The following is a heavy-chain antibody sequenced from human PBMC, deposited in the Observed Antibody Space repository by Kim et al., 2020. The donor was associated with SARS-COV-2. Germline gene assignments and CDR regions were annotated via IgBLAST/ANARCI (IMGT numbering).Heavy chain of an antibody. Sequence: GGSLRLSCAASGFTFSSYAMSWVRQAPGKGLEWVSAISGSGGSTYYADSVKGRFTISRDNSKNTLYLQMNSLRAEDTAVYYCAKDSLYYDFWSGYQDYSGQGTLVTVSS. D-gene: IGHD3-3*01. CDR3: AKDSLYYDFWSGYQDY. CDR1: GFTFSSYA. J-gene: IGHJ4*02. V-gene: IGHV3-23*01. CDR2: ISGSGGST.